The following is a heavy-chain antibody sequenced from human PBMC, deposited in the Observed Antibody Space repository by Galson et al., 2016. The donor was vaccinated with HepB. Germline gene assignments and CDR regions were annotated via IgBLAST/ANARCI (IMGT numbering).Heavy chain of an antibody. CDR2: IYYSGST. J-gene: IGHJ5*02. CDR1: GGSISSGGYY. D-gene: IGHD2-15*01. Sequence: PLSLTCTVSGGSISSGGYYWTWIRQHPGKGLEWIGYIYYSGSTYYNSSLKSRVIISVDTSKNQFSLMLGSVTAADTAIYYCARGSNCSGGRCFWFDPWGQGTLVTVSS. CDR3: ARGSNCSGGRCFWFDP. V-gene: IGHV4-31*03.